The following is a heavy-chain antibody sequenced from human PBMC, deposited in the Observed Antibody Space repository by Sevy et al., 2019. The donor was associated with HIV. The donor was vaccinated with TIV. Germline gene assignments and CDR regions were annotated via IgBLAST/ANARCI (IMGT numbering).Heavy chain of an antibody. CDR2: ISYDGSNK. CDR3: ARDRVAYCSGGSCYSGGWFDP. Sequence: GGSLRLSCAASGFTFSSYAMHWVRQAPGKGLEWVAVISYDGSNKYYSDSVKGRFTISRDNSKNTLYLQMNSLRAEDTAVYSCARDRVAYCSGGSCYSGGWFDPWGQGTLVTVPS. D-gene: IGHD2-15*01. CDR1: GFTFSSYA. J-gene: IGHJ5*02. V-gene: IGHV3-30*04.